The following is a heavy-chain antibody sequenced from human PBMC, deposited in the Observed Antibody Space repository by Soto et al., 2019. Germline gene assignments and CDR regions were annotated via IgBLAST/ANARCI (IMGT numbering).Heavy chain of an antibody. D-gene: IGHD1-26*01. Sequence: EAQLVESGGGLVQPGGSLRLSCAASGFTFSTYWMNWVRQAPGMGLEWLAIIRQDGTETRYVDSVKGRFTISRDNTKNSLFLQMNNLRADDPAVYFCVGGAGWELDYWGQGTLVTVSS. CDR1: GFTFSTYW. V-gene: IGHV3-7*03. J-gene: IGHJ4*02. CDR3: VGGAGWELDY. CDR2: IRQDGTET.